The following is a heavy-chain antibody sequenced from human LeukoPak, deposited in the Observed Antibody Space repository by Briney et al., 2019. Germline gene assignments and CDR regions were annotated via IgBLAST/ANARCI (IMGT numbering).Heavy chain of an antibody. J-gene: IGHJ5*02. CDR2: INPNSGGT. CDR3: ARNKVAGYSSGWYYWFDP. D-gene: IGHD6-19*01. CDR1: GYTFTGYY. Sequence: ASVKVSCKASGYTFTGYYMHWVRQAPGQGLEWMGWINPNSGGTNYAQKFQGRVTMIRDTSISTAYMELSRLRSDDTAVYYCARNKVAGYSSGWYYWFDPWGQGTLVTVSS. V-gene: IGHV1-2*02.